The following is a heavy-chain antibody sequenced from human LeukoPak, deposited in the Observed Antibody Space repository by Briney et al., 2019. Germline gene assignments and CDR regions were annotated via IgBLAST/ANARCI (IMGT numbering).Heavy chain of an antibody. Sequence: GGSLRLSCAASGFTFDDYAMHWVRQAPGKGLEWVSGISWNSGSIGYADSVKGRFTISRDNAKNSLYLQMNSLRAEDTALYYCAKLRVAGAGFDYGGQGTLVTVSS. CDR2: ISWNSGSI. CDR1: GFTFDDYA. J-gene: IGHJ4*02. CDR3: AKLRVAGAGFDY. D-gene: IGHD6-19*01. V-gene: IGHV3-9*01.